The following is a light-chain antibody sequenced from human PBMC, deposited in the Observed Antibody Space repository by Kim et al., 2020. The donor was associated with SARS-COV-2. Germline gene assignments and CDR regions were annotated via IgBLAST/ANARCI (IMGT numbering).Light chain of an antibody. CDR2: GNS. V-gene: IGLV1-40*01. CDR3: QSYDSSLSGSEV. J-gene: IGLJ1*01. Sequence: VTISCTGSSSNIGAGYDVHWYQQLPGTAPKLLIYGNSKRPSGVPDRFSGSKSGTSASLAITGLQAEDEADYYCQSYDSSLSGSEVFGTGTKVTVL. CDR1: SSNIGAGYD.